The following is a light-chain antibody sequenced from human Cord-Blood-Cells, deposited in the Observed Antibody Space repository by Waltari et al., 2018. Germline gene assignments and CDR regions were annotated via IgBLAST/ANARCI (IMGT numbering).Light chain of an antibody. Sequence: DIQMTQSPSSLSASVGDRVTITCRARQSISTWLNWYHQKPGKATKLLIYAASMLKSGVPSRFSSRGSGKDFPLTSSILQPEDFATYYCQQSYSTWTFGQGTKVEIK. V-gene: IGKV1-39*01. CDR2: AAS. CDR1: QSISTW. J-gene: IGKJ1*01. CDR3: QQSYSTWT.